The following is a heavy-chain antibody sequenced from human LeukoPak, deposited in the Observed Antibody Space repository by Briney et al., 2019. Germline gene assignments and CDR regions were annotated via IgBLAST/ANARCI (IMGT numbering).Heavy chain of an antibody. V-gene: IGHV3-11*01. J-gene: IGHJ4*02. CDR1: GFTFSDYY. CDR3: ARDPWGSSGWSYYFDN. D-gene: IGHD6-19*01. Sequence: GGSLRLSCAASGFTFSDYYMNWIRQAPGKGLEWVSYISGSSNTIHYADSVKGRFTISRDNAKNSLYLQMNSLRAEDTAVYYCARDPWGSSGWSYYFDNWGQGTLVTVSS. CDR2: ISGSSNTI.